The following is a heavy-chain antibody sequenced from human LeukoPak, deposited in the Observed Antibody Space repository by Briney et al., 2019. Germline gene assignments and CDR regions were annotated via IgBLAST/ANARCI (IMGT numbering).Heavy chain of an antibody. Sequence: GGSLRLSCAASGFTFSNYAMSWVRQAPGKGLEWVSGVGAGGDKTDYAESVKGRFTISRDNSKNTVYMQMTSVTAEDTARYYCAKKRTPVAGTNYFDYWGLGTLVTVSS. CDR3: AKKRTPVAGTNYFDY. J-gene: IGHJ4*02. D-gene: IGHD6-19*01. CDR2: VGAGGDKT. CDR1: GFTFSNYA. V-gene: IGHV3-23*01.